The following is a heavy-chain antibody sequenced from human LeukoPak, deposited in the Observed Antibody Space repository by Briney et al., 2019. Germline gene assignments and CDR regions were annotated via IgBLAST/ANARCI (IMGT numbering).Heavy chain of an antibody. CDR3: ARGRQLGGPTTVYFDY. Sequence: GGSLRLSCAASGFTFSSYEMNWVRQAPGKGLEWVSYISSSGSTIYYADSVKGRFTISRDNAKNSLYLQMNSLRAEDTAVYYCARGRQLGGPTTVYFDYWGQGTLVTVSS. V-gene: IGHV3-48*03. J-gene: IGHJ4*02. CDR2: ISSSGSTI. CDR1: GFTFSSYE. D-gene: IGHD3-16*01.